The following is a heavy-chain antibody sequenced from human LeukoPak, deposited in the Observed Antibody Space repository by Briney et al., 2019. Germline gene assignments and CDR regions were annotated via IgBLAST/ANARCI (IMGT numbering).Heavy chain of an antibody. Sequence: GGSLRLSCVASVFTFTSYCMSWVRQAPGKGLEWVSYISSSSDAILYADSVKGRFSISRDNARNSLYLQMNSLRGEDTATYYCARRPWSGYAYYFDYWGQGTPITVS. J-gene: IGHJ4*02. CDR2: ISSSSDAI. CDR3: ARRPWSGYAYYFDY. V-gene: IGHV3-48*01. D-gene: IGHD3-3*01. CDR1: VFTFTSYC.